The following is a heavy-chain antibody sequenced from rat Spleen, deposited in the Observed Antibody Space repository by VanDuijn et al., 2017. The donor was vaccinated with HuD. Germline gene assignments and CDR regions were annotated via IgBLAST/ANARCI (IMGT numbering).Heavy chain of an antibody. CDR2: ISYNGGST. Sequence: EVQLVESGGGLVQPGRSMKLSCVASGFTFSNCDMAWVRQAPKKGLEWVAYISYNGGSTYYRDSVKGRFTVSRDNAKSTQFLQMDSLRSEDTATYYCARHELPGYNWFAYWGQGTLVTVSS. J-gene: IGHJ3*01. D-gene: IGHD1-4*01. CDR3: ARHELPGYNWFAY. V-gene: IGHV5-25*01. CDR1: GFTFSNCD.